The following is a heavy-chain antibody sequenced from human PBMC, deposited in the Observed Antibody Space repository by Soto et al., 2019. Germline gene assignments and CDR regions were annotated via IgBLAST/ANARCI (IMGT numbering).Heavy chain of an antibody. D-gene: IGHD2-8*01. J-gene: IGHJ4*02. Sequence: EVQLVESGGGLVQPGGSLRLSCAASGFIFSDHYMDWVRQAPGKGLEWVGRARNKVSSYTTAYAASVIGRFTISRDDSKNSLYLEMSSLKTEDTAVYFCARLMGTSFDLWGQGTLVTVSS. CDR1: GFIFSDHY. CDR2: ARNKVSSYTT. CDR3: ARLMGTSFDL. V-gene: IGHV3-72*01.